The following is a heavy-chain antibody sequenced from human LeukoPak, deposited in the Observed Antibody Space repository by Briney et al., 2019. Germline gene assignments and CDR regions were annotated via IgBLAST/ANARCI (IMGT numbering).Heavy chain of an antibody. V-gene: IGHV3-66*01. D-gene: IGHD2-15*01. J-gene: IGHJ4*02. Sequence: GGSLRLSCAASGFTVSSNYMSWVRQAPGKGLEWVSVICDGVNTVYADSVQGRFTISRDNSKNTLYLQMSSLRAEDTAVYYCAKSPKTGFLFDYWGKGTLVTVSS. CDR2: ICDGVNT. CDR3: AKSPKTGFLFDY. CDR1: GFTVSSNY.